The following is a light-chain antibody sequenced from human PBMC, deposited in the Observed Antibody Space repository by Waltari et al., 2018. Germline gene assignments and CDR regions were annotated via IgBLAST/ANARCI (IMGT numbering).Light chain of an antibody. CDR3: QEFYSAAYT. Sequence: DIVMTQSPDSLAVSLGERATINCKSSQSVLLSSNNKNYLAWYQQKAVQSPKLLIYWASTRESGVPDRFSGSWSGTDFTLTISSLQAEDVAVYYCQEFYSAAYTFGQGTKLEIK. V-gene: IGKV4-1*01. J-gene: IGKJ2*01. CDR1: QSVLLSSNNKNY. CDR2: WAS.